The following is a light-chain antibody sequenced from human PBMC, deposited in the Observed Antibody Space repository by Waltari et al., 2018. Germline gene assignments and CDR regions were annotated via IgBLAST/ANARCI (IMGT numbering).Light chain of an antibody. V-gene: IGLV6-57*02. J-gene: IGLJ3*02. CDR1: SGSIASNH. Sequence: NFMLTQPHSVSESPGKTVTISCTASSGSIASNHVQGHQRRPDSGPKTSIYEDNKRPSGVPDRFSGSIDSSSNSASLTISGLKPEDEADYYCQSFQSSQTVFGGGTKLTVL. CDR3: QSFQSSQTV. CDR2: EDN.